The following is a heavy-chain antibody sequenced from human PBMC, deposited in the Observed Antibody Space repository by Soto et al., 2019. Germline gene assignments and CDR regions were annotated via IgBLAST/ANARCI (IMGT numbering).Heavy chain of an antibody. Sequence: PGGSLRLSCAASGFTFSSYGMHWVRQAPGKGLEWVAVIWYDGSNKYYADSVKGRFTISRDNSKNTLYLQMNSLRAEDTAVYYCARDGNAMRNYYYYGMDVWGQGTTVTVSS. CDR3: ARDGNAMRNYYYYGMDV. V-gene: IGHV3-33*01. CDR1: GFTFSSYG. CDR2: IWYDGSNK. D-gene: IGHD2-2*01. J-gene: IGHJ6*02.